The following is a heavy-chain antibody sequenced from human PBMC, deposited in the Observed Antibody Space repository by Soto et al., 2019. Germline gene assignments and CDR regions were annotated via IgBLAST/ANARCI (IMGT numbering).Heavy chain of an antibody. V-gene: IGHV1-46*01. CDR1: GDTFTSYY. Sequence: ASVKVSCKASGDTFTSYYMHWVRQAPGQGLEWMGIINPSGGSTSYAQKFQGRVTMTRDTSTSTVYMELSSLRSEDTAVYYCASSGSYYYFDYWGQGTLVTVSS. J-gene: IGHJ4*02. CDR2: INPSGGST. CDR3: ASSGSYYYFDY. D-gene: IGHD1-26*01.